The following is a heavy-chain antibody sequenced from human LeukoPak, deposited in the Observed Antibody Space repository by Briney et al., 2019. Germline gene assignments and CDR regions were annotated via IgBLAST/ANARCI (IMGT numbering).Heavy chain of an antibody. V-gene: IGHV4-38-2*02. Sequence: SETLSLTCTVSGYSISSGYYWGWIRQPPGKGLEWIGSIYHSGSTYYNPSLKSRVTISVDTSKNQFSLKLSSVTAADTAVYYCARGGGSFDYWGQGTLVTVSS. J-gene: IGHJ4*02. D-gene: IGHD6-25*01. CDR3: ARGGGSFDY. CDR1: GYSISSGYY. CDR2: IYHSGST.